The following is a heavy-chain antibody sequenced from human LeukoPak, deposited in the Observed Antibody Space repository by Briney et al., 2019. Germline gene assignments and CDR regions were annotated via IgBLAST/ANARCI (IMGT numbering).Heavy chain of an antibody. CDR2: ISPSGGFT. CDR1: GFIFSDYA. Sequence: GGSLRLSCAAAGFIFSDYAMSWVRQAPGKGLEWVSGISPSGGFTYYADSVEGRFTISRDNSKNTLFLQMTSLRPEDTDVYSCVKALRWEVYYMDVWGEGTTVTVSS. D-gene: IGHD1-26*01. CDR3: VKALRWEVYYMDV. V-gene: IGHV3-23*01. J-gene: IGHJ6*03.